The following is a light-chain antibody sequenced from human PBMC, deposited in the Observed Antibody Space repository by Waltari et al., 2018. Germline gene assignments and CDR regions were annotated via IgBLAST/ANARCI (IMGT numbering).Light chain of an antibody. V-gene: IGLV2-14*01. Sequence: QSALTQPASVSGSPGQSITISCTGTSNDIGLYDYVSWYQQYPGKAPKLIIYDVSNRPSGVSNRFPGSKSGNTDSLTISGLQAEDEADYYCSSYSRSSTRVVFGGGAKLTV. J-gene: IGLJ3*02. CDR3: SSYSRSSTRVV. CDR2: DVS. CDR1: SNDIGLYDY.